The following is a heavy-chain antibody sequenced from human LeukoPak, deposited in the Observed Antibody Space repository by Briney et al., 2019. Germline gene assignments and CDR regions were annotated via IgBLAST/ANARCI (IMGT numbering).Heavy chain of an antibody. CDR2: ISFDGSDA. Sequence: GGSLRLSCAASGFTFSGFWMHWVRQAPGKGLVWVSCISFDGSDATYADSVKGRFTISRDNAKNSLYLQMNSLRAEDTAVYYCATYSSLNRREFQFWGQGTLLTVSS. D-gene: IGHD3-22*01. CDR1: GFTFSGFW. J-gene: IGHJ1*01. V-gene: IGHV3-74*01. CDR3: ATYSSLNRREFQF.